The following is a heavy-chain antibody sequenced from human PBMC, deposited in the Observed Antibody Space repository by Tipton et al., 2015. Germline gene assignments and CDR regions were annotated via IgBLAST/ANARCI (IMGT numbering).Heavy chain of an antibody. D-gene: IGHD6-25*01. CDR3: AGRPIYSSGWFDP. J-gene: IGHJ5*02. CDR2: IFYPEKT. V-gene: IGHV4-39*01. CDR1: GGSISVSQYY. Sequence: TLSLTCTVSGGSISVSQYYWVWIRQPPGKRLEWIGSIFYPEKTYYTPSLQSRVTISADASSNQFSLRLESVTAADTAVYYCAGRPIYSSGWFDPWGRGTLVTVSS.